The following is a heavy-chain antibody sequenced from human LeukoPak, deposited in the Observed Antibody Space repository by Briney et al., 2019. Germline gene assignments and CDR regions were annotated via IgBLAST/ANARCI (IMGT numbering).Heavy chain of an antibody. D-gene: IGHD4-17*01. CDR3: ARQRDYADYLDAFDV. Sequence: SETLSLTCAVYGGSFSGYYWSWIRQPPGKGLECVGYIYHSGTTNYNPSLKSRVTISVDTSKNQFSLKLSSVTAADTAIYYCARQRDYADYLDAFDVWGQGTMDTVSS. J-gene: IGHJ3*01. CDR1: GGSFSGYY. CDR2: IYHSGTT. V-gene: IGHV4-59*08.